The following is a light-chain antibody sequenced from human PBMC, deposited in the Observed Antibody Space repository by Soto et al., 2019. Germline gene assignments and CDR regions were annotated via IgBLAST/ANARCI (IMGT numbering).Light chain of an antibody. CDR2: GAS. V-gene: IGKV3-20*01. J-gene: IGKJ4*01. Sequence: DIELTQSPGTLSVSPGDRATLSCRASQSVSSSYLACYQQTPGQAPRLLIYGASSRATGIPDRFSGSGSGTDFTLTISRLEPEDFAVYYCQQYSTSPLTFGGGTKVEIK. CDR3: QQYSTSPLT. CDR1: QSVSSSY.